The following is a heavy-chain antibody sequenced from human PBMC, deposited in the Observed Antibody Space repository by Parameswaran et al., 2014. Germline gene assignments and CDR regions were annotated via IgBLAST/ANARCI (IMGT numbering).Heavy chain of an antibody. CDR2: ISAYNGNT. J-gene: IGHJ4*02. Sequence: WVRQAPGQGLEWMGWISAYNGNTNYAQKLQGRVTMTTDTSTSTAYMELRSLRSDDTAVYYCARGPLDDFWSGYYPPSDYWGQGTLVTVSS. V-gene: IGHV1-18*01. CDR3: ARGPLDDFWSGYYPPSDY. D-gene: IGHD3-3*01.